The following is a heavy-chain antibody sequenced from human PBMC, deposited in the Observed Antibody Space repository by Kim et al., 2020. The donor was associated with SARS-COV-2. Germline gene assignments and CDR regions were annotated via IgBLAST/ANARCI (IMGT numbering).Heavy chain of an antibody. V-gene: IGHV4-39*01. CDR1: GGSISSTTYY. D-gene: IGHD2-21*01. Sequence: SETLSLTCTVSGGSISSTTYYWGWIRQPPGKGLEWFGSIYYSGSTYYSPSLKRRVTISVDTSKNQFSLNLSSVTAADTAVYYCARLYTRAQTIAYWGQGT. CDR3: ARLYTRAQTIAY. CDR2: IYYSGST. J-gene: IGHJ4*02.